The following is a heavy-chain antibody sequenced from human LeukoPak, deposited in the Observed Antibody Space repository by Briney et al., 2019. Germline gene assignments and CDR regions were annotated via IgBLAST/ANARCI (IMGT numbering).Heavy chain of an antibody. V-gene: IGHV4-59*01. Sequence: SETLSLTCTVSGGSISSYYWSWIRQPPGKGLEWIGYIYYSGSTNYNPSLKSRVTISVDTSENQFSLKLSSVTAADTAVYYCASNALDTAMVNYWGQGTLVTVSS. D-gene: IGHD5-18*01. CDR1: GGSISSYY. CDR2: IYYSGST. J-gene: IGHJ4*02. CDR3: ASNALDTAMVNY.